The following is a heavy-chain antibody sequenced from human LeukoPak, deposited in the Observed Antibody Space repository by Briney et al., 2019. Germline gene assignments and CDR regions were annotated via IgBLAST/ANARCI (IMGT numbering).Heavy chain of an antibody. Sequence: GESLKISCKGSGYSFTSYWIGWVRQMPGKGLEWMGIIYPGDSDTRYSPSFQGQVTISADKSISTAYLQWSSLKASDTAMYYCARQGDLGYYDSSGYLPQQFDCWGQGSLVAVCS. CDR3: ARQGDLGYYDSSGYLPQQFDC. D-gene: IGHD3-22*01. CDR1: GYSFTSYW. CDR2: IYPGDSDT. J-gene: IGHJ4*02. V-gene: IGHV5-51*01.